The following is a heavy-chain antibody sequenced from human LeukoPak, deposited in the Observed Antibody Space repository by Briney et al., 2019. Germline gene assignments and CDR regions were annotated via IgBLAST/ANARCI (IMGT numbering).Heavy chain of an antibody. CDR1: GFTFSSYA. V-gene: IGHV3-30-3*01. D-gene: IGHD6-13*01. Sequence: GGSLRLSCAASGFTFSSYAMHWVRQAPGKGLEWVAVISYDGSNKYYADSVKGRITISRDNSKNTLYLQMNSLRTEDTAVYYCAITRGIGLSFDYWGQGTLVTVSS. CDR3: AITRGIGLSFDY. J-gene: IGHJ4*02. CDR2: ISYDGSNK.